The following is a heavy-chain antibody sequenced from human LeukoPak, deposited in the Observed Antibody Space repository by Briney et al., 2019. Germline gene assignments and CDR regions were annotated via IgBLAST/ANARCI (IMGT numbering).Heavy chain of an antibody. D-gene: IGHD4-17*01. Sequence: GGSLRLSCAASGFTFSTYSMNWVRQAPGKGLEWVSSISGSSTYIYYPDSVKGRYTISRDNAKNSLYLQMNSLRAEDTAVYYCARAGFYGDYTDYWGQGTLVTVSS. CDR2: ISGSSTYI. J-gene: IGHJ4*02. CDR1: GFTFSTYS. V-gene: IGHV3-21*01. CDR3: ARAGFYGDYTDY.